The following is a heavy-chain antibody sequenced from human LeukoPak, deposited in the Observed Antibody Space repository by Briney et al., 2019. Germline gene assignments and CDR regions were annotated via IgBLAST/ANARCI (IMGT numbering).Heavy chain of an antibody. CDR3: AREYSASEH. D-gene: IGHD5-12*01. V-gene: IGHV1-2*02. Sequence: ASVKVSCKASGYNFVDYYLHWVRQAPGQGLGWMAWIDPYTGNTHYAQKFQGRITVTRDTSLSTTYMELNWLTSDDTALYYCAREYSASEHWGQGTLVTVSS. CDR1: GYNFVDYY. CDR2: IDPYTGNT. J-gene: IGHJ1*01.